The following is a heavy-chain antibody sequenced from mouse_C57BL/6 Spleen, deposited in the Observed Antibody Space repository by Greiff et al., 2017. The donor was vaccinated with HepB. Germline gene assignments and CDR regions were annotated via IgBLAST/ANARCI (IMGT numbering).Heavy chain of an antibody. CDR2: IDPSDSET. CDR1: GYTFTSYW. J-gene: IGHJ1*03. V-gene: IGHV1-52*01. D-gene: IGHD1-1*01. Sequence: VKLMESGAELVRPGSSVKLSCKASGYTFTSYWMHWVKQRPIQGLEWIGNIDPSDSETHYNQKFKDKATLTVDKSSSTAYMQLSSLTSEDSAVYYCARRPFTTGVAEEYFDGWSTGTTVTVSS. CDR3: ARRPFTTGVAEEYFDG.